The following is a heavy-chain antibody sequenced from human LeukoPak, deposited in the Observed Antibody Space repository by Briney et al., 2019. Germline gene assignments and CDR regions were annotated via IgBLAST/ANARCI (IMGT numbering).Heavy chain of an antibody. D-gene: IGHD5-18*01. Sequence: GGSLRLSCAASGFTFSSYAMSWVRQAPGKGLEWVSGISGSGDSTYYADSVKGRFTISRDNSKNTMYLQMNSLRAEDTAVYYCGKDPLNTVMVTPNFDYWGQGTLVTVSS. CDR1: GFTFSSYA. J-gene: IGHJ4*02. CDR3: GKDPLNTVMVTPNFDY. V-gene: IGHV3-23*01. CDR2: ISGSGDST.